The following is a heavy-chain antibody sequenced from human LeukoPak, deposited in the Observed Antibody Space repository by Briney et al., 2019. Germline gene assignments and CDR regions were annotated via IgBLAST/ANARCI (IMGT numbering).Heavy chain of an antibody. Sequence: PSETLSLTCAVYGGSFSGYYWSWIRQPPGKGLEWIGEFNHSGSTNYNPSLKSRVTISVDTSKNQFSLKLSSVTAADTAVYYCARGPIDIVATTYYYYGMDVWGQGTTVTVSS. V-gene: IGHV4-34*01. CDR2: FNHSGST. J-gene: IGHJ6*02. CDR1: GGSFSGYY. CDR3: ARGPIDIVATTYYYYGMDV. D-gene: IGHD5-12*01.